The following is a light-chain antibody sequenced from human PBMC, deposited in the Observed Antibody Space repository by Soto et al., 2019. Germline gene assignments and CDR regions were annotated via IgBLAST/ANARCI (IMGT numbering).Light chain of an antibody. V-gene: IGKV3-15*01. CDR2: GAS. Sequence: EKVMTQSPATLSMSPGERATLSCRAIQSVNSYLAWYQQKPGQAPRLLIYGASTRATGIPARFSGSGSGTEITLTISSLQSEDFAVYYCQQYTNWPSWTFGQGTKVEIK. CDR1: QSVNSY. J-gene: IGKJ1*01. CDR3: QQYTNWPSWT.